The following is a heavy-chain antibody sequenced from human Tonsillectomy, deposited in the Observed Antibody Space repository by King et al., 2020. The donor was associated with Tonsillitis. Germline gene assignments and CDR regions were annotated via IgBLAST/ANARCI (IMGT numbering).Heavy chain of an antibody. V-gene: IGHV3-15*01. J-gene: IGHJ6*02. CDR1: GFTFSNAW. D-gene: IGHD4-17*01. Sequence: VQLVESGGGLVKPGGSLRLSCAASGFTFSNAWMSWVRQAPGKGLEWVGRIKSKTDGGTTDYAAPVKGRFTISRDDSKNTLYLQMNSLKTEDTAVYYCLIAQFVERDYGDHYYYYGMDVWGQGTTVTVSS. CDR2: IKSKTDGGTT. CDR3: LIAQFVERDYGDHYYYYGMDV.